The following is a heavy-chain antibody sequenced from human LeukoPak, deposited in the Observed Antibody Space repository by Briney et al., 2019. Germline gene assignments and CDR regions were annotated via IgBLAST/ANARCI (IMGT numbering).Heavy chain of an antibody. D-gene: IGHD5-24*01. CDR3: ARSEDRDDFDY. CDR2: IYQNGNT. V-gene: IGHV4-4*02. J-gene: IGHJ4*02. Sequence: PSETLSLTCAVSGGSISSSNWWSWVRQPPGKGLEWIGEIYQNGNTRYNPSLRSRVTISVDKSKNQFSLRLSSVTAADTAVYYCARSEDRDDFDYWGQGTLVTVSS. CDR1: GGSISSSNW.